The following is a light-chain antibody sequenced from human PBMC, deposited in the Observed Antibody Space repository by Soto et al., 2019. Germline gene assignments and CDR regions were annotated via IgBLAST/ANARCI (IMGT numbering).Light chain of an antibody. V-gene: IGKV1-5*03. CDR3: QQYSTYTPRT. CDR1: QSISSW. Sequence: DIQMNLSPSALSASEGDRVTITCRASQSISSWLAWYQQKPGKAPKLLIYKASTLESGVPSNFSGSGSGTEFSLTISSLQPEDFATYYCQQYSTYTPRTFGQGTKVDI. CDR2: KAS. J-gene: IGKJ1*01.